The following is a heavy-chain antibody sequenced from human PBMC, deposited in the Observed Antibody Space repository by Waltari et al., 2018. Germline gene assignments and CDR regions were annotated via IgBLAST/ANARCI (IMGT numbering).Heavy chain of an antibody. D-gene: IGHD2-8*02. CDR1: GGSISSYY. CDR3: ARVEVVCAIPRWFDP. CDR2: IYYSGST. Sequence: QVQLQESGPGLVKPSETLSLTCTVSGGSISSYYWSWIRQPPGKGLEWIGYIYYSGSTNYNPSLKSRVTISVDTSKNQFSLKLSSVTAADTAVYYCARVEVVCAIPRWFDPWGQGTLVTVSS. V-gene: IGHV4-59*01. J-gene: IGHJ5*02.